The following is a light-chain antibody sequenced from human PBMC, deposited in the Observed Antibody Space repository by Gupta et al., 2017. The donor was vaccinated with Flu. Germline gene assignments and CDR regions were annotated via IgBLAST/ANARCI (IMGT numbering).Light chain of an antibody. Sequence: SYVLPEPLSVCVAPGQTAVITCGGTNIGSKSVHWYQRKPGQAPVVVVHDDRNRPSGIPERFFGSNFENTATLTIDRVEAGDEADYYCQVCDNEHWVFGGGTKLTVL. J-gene: IGLJ3*02. CDR3: QVCDNEHWV. V-gene: IGLV3-21*02. CDR2: DDR. CDR1: NIGSKS.